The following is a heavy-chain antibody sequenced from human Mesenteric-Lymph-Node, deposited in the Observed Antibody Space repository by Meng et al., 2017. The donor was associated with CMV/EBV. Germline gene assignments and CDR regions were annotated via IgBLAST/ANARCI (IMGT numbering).Heavy chain of an antibody. CDR3: ARFYCSSISCVRNWFDP. Sequence: SETLSLTCTVSGGSISSYYWSWIRQPPGKGLQWIGYISYSGNTNYNPSLKSRVTISVDTSKNQFSLKLSSVTAADTAVYYCARFYCSSISCVRNWFDPWGQGTLVTVSS. J-gene: IGHJ5*02. CDR2: ISYSGNT. D-gene: IGHD2-2*01. CDR1: GGSISSYY. V-gene: IGHV4-59*01.